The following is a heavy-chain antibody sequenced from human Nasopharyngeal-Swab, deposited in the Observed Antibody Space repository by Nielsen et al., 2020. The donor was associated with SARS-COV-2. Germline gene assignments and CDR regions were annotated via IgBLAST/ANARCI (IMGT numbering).Heavy chain of an antibody. Sequence: PGKGLEWIGEINHSGSTNYNPSLKSRVTISVDTSKNQFSLKLSSVTAADTAVYYCARRRSNQCLAARWGWGQGTLVTVSS. V-gene: IGHV4-34*01. J-gene: IGHJ4*02. CDR2: INHSGST. D-gene: IGHD6-6*01. CDR3: ARRRSNQCLAARWG.